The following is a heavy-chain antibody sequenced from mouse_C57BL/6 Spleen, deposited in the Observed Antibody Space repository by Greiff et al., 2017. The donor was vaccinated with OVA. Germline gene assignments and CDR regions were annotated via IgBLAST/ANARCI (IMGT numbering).Heavy chain of an antibody. J-gene: IGHJ1*03. Sequence: DVQLQESGPGMVKPSQSLSLTCTVTGYSITSGYDWHWIRHFPGNKLEWMGYISYSGSTNYNPSLKSRISITHDTSKNHFFLKLNSVTTEDTATYYCARDYYGRGYFDVWGTGTTVTVSS. D-gene: IGHD1-1*01. CDR1: GYSITSGYD. V-gene: IGHV3-1*01. CDR2: ISYSGST. CDR3: ARDYYGRGYFDV.